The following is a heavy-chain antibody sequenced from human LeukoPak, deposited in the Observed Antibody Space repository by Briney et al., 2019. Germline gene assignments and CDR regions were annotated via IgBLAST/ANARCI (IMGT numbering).Heavy chain of an antibody. J-gene: IGHJ4*02. CDR1: GFTFSSYA. V-gene: IGHV3-30*04. CDR3: ASPRGYSGYDLGFDY. CDR2: ISYDGSNK. Sequence: GGSLRLSCAASGFTFSSYAMHWVRQARGKGLEWVAVISYDGSNKYYADSVKGRFTTSRDNSKNTLYLQMNSLRAEDTAVYYCASPRGYSGYDLGFDYWGQGTLVTVSS. D-gene: IGHD5-12*01.